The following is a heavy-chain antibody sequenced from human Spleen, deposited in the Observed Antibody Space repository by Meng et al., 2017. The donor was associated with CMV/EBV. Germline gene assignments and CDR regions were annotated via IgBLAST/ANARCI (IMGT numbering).Heavy chain of an antibody. J-gene: IGHJ4*02. CDR1: GFTFSSYA. CDR2: ISYDGSNK. D-gene: IGHD6-13*01. Sequence: LSCAASGFTFSSYAMHWVRQAPGKGLEWAAVISYDGSNKYYADSVKGRFTISRDNSKNTLYLQMNSLRAEDTAVYYCARDFIAAAVYWGQGTLVTVSS. CDR3: ARDFIAAAVY. V-gene: IGHV3-30*04.